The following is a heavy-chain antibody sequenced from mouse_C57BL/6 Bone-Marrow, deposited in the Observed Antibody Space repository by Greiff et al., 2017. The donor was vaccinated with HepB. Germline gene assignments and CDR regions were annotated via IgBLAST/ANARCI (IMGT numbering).Heavy chain of an antibody. J-gene: IGHJ4*01. CDR3: ATLGGSSYNAMDY. V-gene: IGHV1-59*01. CDR2: IDPSDSYT. CDR1: GYTFTSYW. D-gene: IGHD1-1*01. Sequence: QVQLQQPGAELVRPGTSVKLSCKASGYTFTSYWMHWVKQRPGQGLEWIGVIDPSDSYTNYNQKFKGKATLTVDTSSSTAYMQLSSLTSEDSAVYYCATLGGSSYNAMDYWGQGTSVTVSS.